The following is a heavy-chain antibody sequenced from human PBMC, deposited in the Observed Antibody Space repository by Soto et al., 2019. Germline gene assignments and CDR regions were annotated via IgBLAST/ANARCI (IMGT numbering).Heavy chain of an antibody. J-gene: IGHJ4*02. CDR3: VRSGDNYNLLDY. D-gene: IGHD1-1*01. CDR2: SSNSGTFA. Sequence: LRLSCAASGFTFNEYYMSWIRQAPGKGLEWISYSSNSGTFARYADSVKGRFSISRDNAKNSLYLQINSLRGDDTAIYYCVRSGDNYNLLDYWGQGTPVTVYS. CDR1: GFTFNEYY. V-gene: IGHV3-11*06.